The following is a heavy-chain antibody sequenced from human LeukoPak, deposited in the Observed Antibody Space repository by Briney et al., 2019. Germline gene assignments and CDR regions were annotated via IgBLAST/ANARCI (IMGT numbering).Heavy chain of an antibody. Sequence: PGGSLRLSCAASGVTFSSYSMTWVRQAPGKGLEWVSSISSSSSYIYYAGSVKGRFTISRDNAKNSLYLQMNSLRAEDTAVYYCARISSGGDYWGQGTLVTVSS. D-gene: IGHD6-25*01. V-gene: IGHV3-21*01. J-gene: IGHJ4*02. CDR2: ISSSSSYI. CDR3: ARISSGGDY. CDR1: GVTFSSYS.